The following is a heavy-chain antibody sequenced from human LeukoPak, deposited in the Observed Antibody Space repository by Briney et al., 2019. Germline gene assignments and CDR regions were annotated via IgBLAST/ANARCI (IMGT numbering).Heavy chain of an antibody. D-gene: IGHD6-19*01. J-gene: IGHJ6*02. Sequence: PSETLSLTCTVSGGSISSYYWSWIRQPPGKGLEWIGYIYYSGSTNYNPSLKSRVTISVDTSKNQFSLKLSSVTAADTAVYYCARERSDSSGWHRGYYYYYGMDVWGQGTTVTVSS. CDR1: GGSISSYY. V-gene: IGHV4-59*01. CDR3: ARERSDSSGWHRGYYYYYGMDV. CDR2: IYYSGST.